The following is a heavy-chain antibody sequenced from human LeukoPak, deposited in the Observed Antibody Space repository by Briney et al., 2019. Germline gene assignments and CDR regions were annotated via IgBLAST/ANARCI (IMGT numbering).Heavy chain of an antibody. CDR1: GGSISSSNW. CDR3: ARERITMVRGVIITSYYYYYMDV. V-gene: IGHV4-4*02. D-gene: IGHD3-10*01. CDR2: IYHSGST. Sequence: PSQTLSLTCAVSGGSISSSNWWSWVRQPPGKGLEWIGEIYHSGSTNYNPSLKSRVTISVDKSKNQFSLKLSSVTAADTAVYYCARERITMVRGVIITSYYYYYMDVWAKGPRTPSP. J-gene: IGHJ6*03.